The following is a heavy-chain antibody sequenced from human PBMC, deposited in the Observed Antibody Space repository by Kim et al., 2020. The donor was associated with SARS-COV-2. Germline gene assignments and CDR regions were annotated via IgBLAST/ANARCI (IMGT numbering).Heavy chain of an antibody. D-gene: IGHD1-1*01. J-gene: IGHJ3*02. V-gene: IGHV1-18*01. Sequence: AQKLQGRVTMTTDTSTSTAYMELRSLRSDDTAVYYCARVGAGTVGDAFDIWGQGTMVTVSS. CDR3: ARVGAGTVGDAFDI.